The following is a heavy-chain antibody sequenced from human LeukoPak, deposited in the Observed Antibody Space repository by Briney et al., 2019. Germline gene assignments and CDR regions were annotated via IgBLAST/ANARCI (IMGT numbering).Heavy chain of an antibody. CDR3: ARGGGYPYYYYDSSGYPY. V-gene: IGHV3-53*01. Sequence: PGRSLRLSCTASGFTFGDYAMSWVRQAPGKGLEWVSVIYSGGSTYYADSVKGRFTISRDNSKNTLYLQMNSLRAEDTAVYYCARGGGYPYYYYDSSGYPYWGQGTLVTVSS. J-gene: IGHJ4*02. D-gene: IGHD3-22*01. CDR2: IYSGGST. CDR1: GFTFGDYA.